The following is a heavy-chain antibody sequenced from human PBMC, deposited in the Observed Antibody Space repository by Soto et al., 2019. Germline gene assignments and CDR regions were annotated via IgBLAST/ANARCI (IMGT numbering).Heavy chain of an antibody. CDR3: VRGLGRSEKLLLWGTFRFDP. Sequence: PSETLSLTCAVSGGSISSSSWWTGVRHPPGKGLEWIGEIYHSGSTNYNPSLTSRASISIDKPNNEFSMNVSSGTAADTAIYFCVRGLGRSEKLLLWGTFRFDPWGQGTRVT. CDR1: GGSISSSSW. CDR2: IYHSGST. D-gene: IGHD1-7*01. J-gene: IGHJ5*02. V-gene: IGHV4-4*02.